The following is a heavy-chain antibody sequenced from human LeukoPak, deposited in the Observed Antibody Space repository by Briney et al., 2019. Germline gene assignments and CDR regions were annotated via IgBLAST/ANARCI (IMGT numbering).Heavy chain of an antibody. CDR3: ARSEITTAGNDAFDI. D-gene: IGHD6-13*01. Sequence: SVKVSCKASGGTFSSFAISWVRQAPGQGFEWMGGIIPVFGRANYAQKFQDRVTIAADESTSTAYLELSSLRSDDTAVYFCARSEITTAGNDAFDIWGQGTMVTVSS. J-gene: IGHJ3*02. CDR1: GGTFSSFA. CDR2: IIPVFGRA. V-gene: IGHV1-69*13.